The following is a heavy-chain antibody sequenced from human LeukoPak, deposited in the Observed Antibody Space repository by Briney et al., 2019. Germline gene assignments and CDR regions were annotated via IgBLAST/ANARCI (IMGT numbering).Heavy chain of an antibody. CDR3: ARGGYYDSSGYYLDY. Sequence: GGSLRLSCAASGFTFSSYGMHWVRQAPGKGLEWVAVIWYDGSNKYYADSVKGRFTISRDNSKNTLCLQMNSLRAEDTAVYYCARGGYYDSSGYYLDYWGQGTLVTVSS. J-gene: IGHJ4*02. CDR1: GFTFSSYG. V-gene: IGHV3-33*01. CDR2: IWYDGSNK. D-gene: IGHD3-22*01.